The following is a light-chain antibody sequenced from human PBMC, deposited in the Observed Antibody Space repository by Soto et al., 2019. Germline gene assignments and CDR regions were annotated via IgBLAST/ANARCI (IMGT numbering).Light chain of an antibody. J-gene: IGKJ1*01. CDR1: QNISPW. CDR2: DAS. CDR3: QQYNRYSPK. Sequence: DIQMTQSPSTLSASVGDRVTIACRASQNISPWLAWYQQKPGKAPKLLIYDASSLESGVPSRFSGSVSGTEFTLTISSLQPDDFATFYCQQYNRYSPKFGQGTKG. V-gene: IGKV1-5*01.